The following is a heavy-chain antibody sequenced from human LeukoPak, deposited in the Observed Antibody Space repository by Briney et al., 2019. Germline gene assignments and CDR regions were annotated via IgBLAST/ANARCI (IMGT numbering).Heavy chain of an antibody. Sequence: PGGSLRLSCAASGFTFSSYAMSWVRQAPGKGLEWVSAISGSGGSTYYADSVKGRFTISRDNSKNTLYLQMNSLRAEDTAVYYCAKGSRRGYYDSKLFYYWGQGTLVTVSS. J-gene: IGHJ4*02. CDR2: ISGSGGST. V-gene: IGHV3-23*01. D-gene: IGHD3-22*01. CDR1: GFTFSSYA. CDR3: AKGSRRGYYDSKLFYY.